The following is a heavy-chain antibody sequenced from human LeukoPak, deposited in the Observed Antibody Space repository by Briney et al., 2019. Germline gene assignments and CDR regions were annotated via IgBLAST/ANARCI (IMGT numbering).Heavy chain of an antibody. CDR3: ARAYSSSWYYYYYMDV. Sequence: GGSLRLSCAASGFTFSDYYMSWIRQAPGKGLEWVSYISSSGSTIYYADSVKGRFTISRDNAKNSLYLQMNSLRAEDTAVYYCARAYSSSWYYYYYMDVWGKGTTVTVSS. CDR1: GFTFSDYY. CDR2: ISSSGSTI. J-gene: IGHJ6*03. V-gene: IGHV3-11*04. D-gene: IGHD6-13*01.